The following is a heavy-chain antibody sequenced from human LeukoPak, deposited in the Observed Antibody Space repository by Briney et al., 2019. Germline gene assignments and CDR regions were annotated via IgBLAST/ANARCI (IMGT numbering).Heavy chain of an antibody. J-gene: IGHJ4*02. Sequence: SETLSLTCAVYGGSFSGYYWSWIRQPPGKGLEWIGEINHSGSTNYNPSLKSRVTISVDTSENQFSLKLSSVTAADTAVYYCARRDYYGSGSSYPFDYWGQGTLVTVSS. D-gene: IGHD3-10*01. CDR1: GGSFSGYY. V-gene: IGHV4-34*01. CDR3: ARRDYYGSGSSYPFDY. CDR2: INHSGST.